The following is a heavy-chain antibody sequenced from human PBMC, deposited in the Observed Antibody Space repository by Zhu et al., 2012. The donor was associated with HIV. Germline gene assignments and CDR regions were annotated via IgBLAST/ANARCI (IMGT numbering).Heavy chain of an antibody. J-gene: IGHJ4*03. Sequence: QVQLQESGPGLVKPSETLSLTCTVSGDSISSSSYFWGWIRQPPGKGLEWIGSIYRSGTTYYNPSLESRVTISVDTSKDQFSLKLTSVTAADTAVYYCARVLCSGGSCYQFHFDFWARDPGHRLL. CDR3: ARVLCSGGSCYQFHFDF. CDR2: IYRSGTT. CDR1: GDSISSSSYF. D-gene: IGHD2-15*01. V-gene: IGHV4-39*01.